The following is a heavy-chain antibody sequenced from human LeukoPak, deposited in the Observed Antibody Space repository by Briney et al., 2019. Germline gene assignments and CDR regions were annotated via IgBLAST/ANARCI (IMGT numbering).Heavy chain of an antibody. V-gene: IGHV3-9*01. J-gene: IGHJ3*02. CDR1: GFTFDDYA. D-gene: IGHD2-15*01. CDR2: ISWNSGSI. Sequence: GRSLRLSCAASGFTFDDYAMHWVRQAPGKGLEWVSGISWNSGSIGYADSVKGRFTISKDNAKNSLYLQMNSLRAEDTALYYCAKDSNHCSGGSCYTGAFDIWGQGTMVTVSS. CDR3: AKDSNHCSGGSCYTGAFDI.